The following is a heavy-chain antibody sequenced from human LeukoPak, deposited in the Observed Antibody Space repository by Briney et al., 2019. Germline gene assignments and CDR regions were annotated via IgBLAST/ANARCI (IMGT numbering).Heavy chain of an antibody. V-gene: IGHV3-48*01. CDR3: ARDQYSSGWYLRGDAFDI. Sequence: PGGSLRLSCAASGFTFSSYSMNWVRQAPGKGLEWVSYISSISSTIYYADSVKGRFTISRDNAKNSLYLQMNSLRAEDTAVYYCARDQYSSGWYLRGDAFDIWGQGTMVTVSS. D-gene: IGHD6-19*01. CDR1: GFTFSSYS. CDR2: ISSISSTI. J-gene: IGHJ3*02.